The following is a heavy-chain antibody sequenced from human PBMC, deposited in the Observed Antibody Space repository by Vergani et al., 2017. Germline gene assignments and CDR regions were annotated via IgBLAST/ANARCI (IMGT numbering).Heavy chain of an antibody. CDR2: IKSDGSIT. CDR3: ARAYCSSTSCYAYYYYGMDV. Sequence: DVHLAESGGGFFQPGGSLRLSCSASGFSFNSYWMHWVRQVPGKGLLWVSRIKSDGSITAYADSVKGRFTISRDNAKNSLYLQMNSLRAEDTAVYYCARAYCSSTSCYAYYYYGMDVWGQGTTVTVSS. CDR1: GFSFNSYW. J-gene: IGHJ6*02. V-gene: IGHV3-74*03. D-gene: IGHD2-2*01.